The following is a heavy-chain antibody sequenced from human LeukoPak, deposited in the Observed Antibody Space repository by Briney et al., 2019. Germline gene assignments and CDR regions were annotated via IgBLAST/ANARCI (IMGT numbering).Heavy chain of an antibody. Sequence: GASVKVSCKASGGTFSSYAISWVRQAPGQGLEWMGRIIPILGIANYAQKFQGRVTITADKSTSTAYMELSSLRSEDTAVYYCARDYGTADGYNGLDYYYYGMDVWGQGTTVTVSS. CDR2: IIPILGIA. V-gene: IGHV1-69*04. D-gene: IGHD5-24*01. CDR3: ARDYGTADGYNGLDYYYYGMDV. CDR1: GGTFSSYA. J-gene: IGHJ6*02.